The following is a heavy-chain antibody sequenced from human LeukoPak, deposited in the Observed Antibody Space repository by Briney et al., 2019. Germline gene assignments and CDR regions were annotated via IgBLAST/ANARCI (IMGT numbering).Heavy chain of an antibody. CDR1: GGSISSGSYY. V-gene: IGHV4-39*01. Sequence: PSQTLSLTCTVSGGSISSGSYYWNWIRQPPGKGLEWIGDIYYRGSTYYNPSLKSRVSISIDTSNNQFSLTLNSVTAADTALYFCARRRYYDSTGYLDWGQGTLVTVSS. CDR3: ARRRYYDSTGYLD. J-gene: IGHJ1*01. CDR2: IYYRGST. D-gene: IGHD3-22*01.